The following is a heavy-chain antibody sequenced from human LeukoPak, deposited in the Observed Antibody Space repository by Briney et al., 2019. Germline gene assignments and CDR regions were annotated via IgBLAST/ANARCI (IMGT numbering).Heavy chain of an antibody. D-gene: IGHD3-22*01. CDR3: ARDTGFLTMIDPRGAWFDP. CDR2: INHSGST. V-gene: IGHV4-34*01. CDR1: GGSFSGYY. Sequence: RSSETLSLTCAVYGGSFSGYYWSWIRQPPGKGLEWLGEINHSGSTNYNPSLKSRVTISVDTSKNQFSLKLSSVTAADTAVYYCARDTGFLTMIDPRGAWFDPWGQGTLVTVSS. J-gene: IGHJ5*02.